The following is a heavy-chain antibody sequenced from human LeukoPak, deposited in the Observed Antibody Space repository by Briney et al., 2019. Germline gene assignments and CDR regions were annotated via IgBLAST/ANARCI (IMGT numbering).Heavy chain of an antibody. D-gene: IGHD6-13*01. CDR3: ATDTGYSSSWYEGYYFDY. Sequence: GGSLRLSCAASGLTFSSYWMHWVSQAPGKGLVWVSRINSDGSSASYADSVKGRFTVSRDNAKNTLNLQMNRLRAEDTAVYYCATDTGYSSSWYEGYYFDYWGQGTLVTVSS. V-gene: IGHV3-74*01. CDR2: INSDGSSA. J-gene: IGHJ4*02. CDR1: GLTFSSYW.